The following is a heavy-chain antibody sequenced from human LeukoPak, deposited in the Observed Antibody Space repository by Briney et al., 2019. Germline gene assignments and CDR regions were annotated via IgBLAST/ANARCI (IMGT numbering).Heavy chain of an antibody. CDR2: MNPNSGNT. CDR1: GYTFTSYD. Sequence: ASVKVSCKASGYTFTSYDINWVRQATGQGLEWMGWMNPNSGNTGYAQKFQGRVTMTRNTSISTAYMELSSLRSEDTAVYYCARVQTEVGAERALEIGGQGKWSPSLQ. V-gene: IGHV1-8*01. D-gene: IGHD1-14*01. J-gene: IGHJ3*02. CDR3: ARVQTEVGAERALEI.